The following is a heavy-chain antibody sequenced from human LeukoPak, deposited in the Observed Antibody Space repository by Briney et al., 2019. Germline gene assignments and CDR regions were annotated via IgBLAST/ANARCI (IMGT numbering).Heavy chain of an antibody. CDR2: ISAYNGNT. CDR3: ARGLVQAIYFDWINYYYGMDV. J-gene: IGHJ6*02. CDR1: GYTFTSYG. V-gene: IGHV1-18*01. Sequence: ASVKVSCKASGYTFTSYGISWVRQAPGQGLEWMGWISAYNGNTNYAQKLQGRVTMTTDTSTSTAYMELRSLRSDDTAVCYCARGLVQAIYFDWINYYYGMDVWGQGTTVTVSS. D-gene: IGHD3-9*01.